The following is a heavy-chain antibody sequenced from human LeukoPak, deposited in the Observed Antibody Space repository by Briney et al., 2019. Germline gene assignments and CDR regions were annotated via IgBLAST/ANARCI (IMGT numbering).Heavy chain of an antibody. CDR3: ARGLGHGGNSAGGWNYFDY. CDR2: IYYSGST. V-gene: IGHV4-31*03. D-gene: IGHD4-23*01. CDR1: GGSISSGGYY. J-gene: IGHJ4*02. Sequence: KPSETLSLTCTVSGGSISSGGYYWSWIRQHPGKGLEWIGYIYYSGSTYYNPSLKSRVTISVDTSKNQFSLKLSSVTAADTAVYYCARGLGHGGNSAGGWNYFDYWGQGTLVTVSS.